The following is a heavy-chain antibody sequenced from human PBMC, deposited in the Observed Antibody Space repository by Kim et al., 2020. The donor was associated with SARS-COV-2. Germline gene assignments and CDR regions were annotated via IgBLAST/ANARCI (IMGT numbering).Heavy chain of an antibody. Sequence: GGSLRLSCVASGFTFSTDAIHWVRQAPGKGPEWVGVTSSDGKTQYYATSVKGRFVISRDNSKSTVFLQMNSLRAEDTAVYYCVSPYCTYPRCYLAVYAVDAWGRGTTVTVSS. D-gene: IGHD2-8*01. CDR2: TSSDGKTQ. V-gene: IGHV3-30*07. CDR1: GFTFSTDA. CDR3: VSPYCTYPRCYLAVYAVDA. J-gene: IGHJ6*02.